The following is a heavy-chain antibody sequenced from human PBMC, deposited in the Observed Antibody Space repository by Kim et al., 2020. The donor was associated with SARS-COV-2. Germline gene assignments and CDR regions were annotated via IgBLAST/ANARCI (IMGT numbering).Heavy chain of an antibody. CDR3: AIGVATISDFDY. Sequence: GGSLRLSCAASGFTFSSYGMHWVRQAPGKGLEWVAVIWYDGSNKYYADSVKGRFTISRDNSKNTLYLQMNSLRAEDTAVYYCAIGVATISDFDYWGQGTLVTVSS. V-gene: IGHV3-33*01. CDR2: IWYDGSNK. J-gene: IGHJ4*02. CDR1: GFTFSSYG. D-gene: IGHD5-12*01.